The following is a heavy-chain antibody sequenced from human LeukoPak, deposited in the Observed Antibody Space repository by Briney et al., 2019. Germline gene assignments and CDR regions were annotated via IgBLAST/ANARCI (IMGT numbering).Heavy chain of an antibody. Sequence: GGSLRLSCAASGFTFSSYAMHWVRQAPGKGLEWVAVISYDGSNKYYADSVKGRFTISRDNSKNTLYLQMNSLRAEDTAVYYCAREGGTIYDFWSGYYTFWGQGTLVTVSS. CDR3: AREGGTIYDFWSGYYTF. J-gene: IGHJ4*02. V-gene: IGHV3-30-3*01. D-gene: IGHD3-3*01. CDR2: ISYDGSNK. CDR1: GFTFSSYA.